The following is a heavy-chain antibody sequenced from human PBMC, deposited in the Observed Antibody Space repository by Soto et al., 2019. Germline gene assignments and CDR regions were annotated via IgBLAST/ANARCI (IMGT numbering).Heavy chain of an antibody. CDR1: GFTVSSNY. CDR2: IYSGGST. V-gene: IGHV3-53*01. CDR3: ARGSCSSTSLFRGWWFDP. Sequence: EVQLVESGGGLIQPGGSLRLSCAASGFTVSSNYMSWVRQAPGKGLEWVSVIYSGGSTYYADSVKGRFTISRDNSKNTLNLQMNSLPAEDPALYYCARGSCSSTSLFRGWWFDPWGQGSLVTVSS. D-gene: IGHD2-2*01. J-gene: IGHJ5*02.